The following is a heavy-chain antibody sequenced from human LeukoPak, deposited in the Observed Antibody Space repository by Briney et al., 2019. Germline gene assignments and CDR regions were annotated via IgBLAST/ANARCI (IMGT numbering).Heavy chain of an antibody. J-gene: IGHJ4*02. CDR2: IRSTSGFI. D-gene: IGHD3-16*02. Sequence: GGSLRLSCAASGFTFSSYCINWVRQAPGEGLGWVSSIRSTSGFIYYADSVEGRFTISRDNAKNSLYLQMNSLRAEDTAVYYCASADYDYVWGSYRPGNWGEGSLVTASS. CDR1: GFTFSSYC. CDR3: ASADYDYVWGSYRPGN. V-gene: IGHV3-21*01.